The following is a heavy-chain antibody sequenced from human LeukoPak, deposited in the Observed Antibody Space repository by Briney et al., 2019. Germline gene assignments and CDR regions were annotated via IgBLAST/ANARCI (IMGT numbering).Heavy chain of an antibody. J-gene: IGHJ3*02. CDR2: MNPNSGNT. Sequence: ASVKVSCKASGYTFTSYDINWVRQATGQGLEWMGWMNPNSGNTGYAQKFQGRVTMTRNTSLSTAYMELSSLRSEDTAVYYCARSGFTMIVDDAFDIWGQGTMVTVSS. D-gene: IGHD3-22*01. CDR3: ARSGFTMIVDDAFDI. CDR1: GYTFTSYD. V-gene: IGHV1-8*01.